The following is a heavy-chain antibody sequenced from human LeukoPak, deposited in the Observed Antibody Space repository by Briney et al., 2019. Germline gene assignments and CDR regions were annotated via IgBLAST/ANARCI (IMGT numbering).Heavy chain of an antibody. CDR3: ARSMVRGVSFDY. D-gene: IGHD3-10*01. CDR2: IYYSGST. Sequence: SETLSLTCTVSGGSISSYYWSWIRRPPGKGLEWIGYIYYSGSTNYNPSLKSRVTISVDTSKNQFSLKLSSVTAADTAVYYCARSMVRGVSFDYWGQGTPVTVSS. CDR1: GGSISSYY. J-gene: IGHJ4*02. V-gene: IGHV4-59*01.